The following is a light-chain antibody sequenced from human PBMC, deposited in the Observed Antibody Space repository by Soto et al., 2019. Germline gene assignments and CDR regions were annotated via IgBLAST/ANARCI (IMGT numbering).Light chain of an antibody. V-gene: IGKV3D-15*01. CDR3: QQYNNWPLT. CDR2: DAS. CDR1: QSVSSY. Sequence: EVVRTQSPATLSVSPGERSTLSCMASQSVSSYLAWYQQKPGQSPRLLIYDASNRATGTTDRFSGSGSGTEFTLTISSLQSEDFAVYYCQQYNNWPLTFGEGTKVDIK. J-gene: IGKJ4*01.